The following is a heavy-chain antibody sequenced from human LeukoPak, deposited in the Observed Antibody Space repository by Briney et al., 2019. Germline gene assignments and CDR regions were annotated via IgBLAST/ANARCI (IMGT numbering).Heavy chain of an antibody. CDR3: ARDPRHDRVAAGTIDY. J-gene: IGHJ4*02. D-gene: IGHD6-13*01. Sequence: PGGSLRLSCTASGFTFSSYAMSWVRQAPGKGLEWVSSISDSGDTPYYADSVKGRFTISRDNSKNTLYLQMNSLRAEDTAVYYCARDPRHDRVAAGTIDYWGQGTLVTVSS. CDR2: ISDSGDTP. CDR1: GFTFSSYA. V-gene: IGHV3-23*01.